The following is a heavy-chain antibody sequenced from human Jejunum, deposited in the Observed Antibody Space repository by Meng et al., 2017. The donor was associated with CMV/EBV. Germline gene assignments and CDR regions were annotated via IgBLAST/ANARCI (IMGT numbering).Heavy chain of an antibody. CDR1: GYTFTSYG. Sequence: KASGYTFTSYGISWVRQAPGQGLEWMGWISAYNGNTNYAQKLQGRVTMTTDTSTSTAYMELRSLRSDDTAVYYCARDGSYGGNSGNDYWGQGTLVTVSS. CDR2: ISAYNGNT. J-gene: IGHJ4*02. D-gene: IGHD4-23*01. V-gene: IGHV1-18*01. CDR3: ARDGSYGGNSGNDY.